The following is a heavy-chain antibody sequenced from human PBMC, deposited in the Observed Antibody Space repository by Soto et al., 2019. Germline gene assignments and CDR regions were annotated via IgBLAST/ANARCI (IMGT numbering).Heavy chain of an antibody. D-gene: IGHD6-13*01. Sequence: QVQLQESGPGLVKPSQTLSLTCTVSGGSISSGGYYWSWIRQHPGKGLEWIGYIYYSGSTYYNPSLKSRVTISVDTSKNQFFLKLSSVTAADTAVYYCARGIAAAGMDWFDPWGQGTLVTVSS. V-gene: IGHV4-31*03. J-gene: IGHJ5*02. CDR2: IYYSGST. CDR3: ARGIAAAGMDWFDP. CDR1: GGSISSGGYY.